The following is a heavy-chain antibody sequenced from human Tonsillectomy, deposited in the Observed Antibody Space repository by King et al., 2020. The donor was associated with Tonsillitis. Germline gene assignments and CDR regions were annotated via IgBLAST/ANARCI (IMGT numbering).Heavy chain of an antibody. CDR3: SRDRPPFSVGYYYDSSGYYYGDY. CDR1: GFTFSSYS. Sequence: VQLVESGGGLVKPGGSLRLSCAASGFTFSSYSMNWVRQAPGKGLEWVSSISSSSSYIYYADSVRGRFTISRDNAKNSLFLQMNSLRAGDTAVYYCSRDRPPFSVGYYYDSSGYYYGDYWGQGTLVTVSS. J-gene: IGHJ4*02. CDR2: ISSSSSYI. V-gene: IGHV3-21*01. D-gene: IGHD3-22*01.